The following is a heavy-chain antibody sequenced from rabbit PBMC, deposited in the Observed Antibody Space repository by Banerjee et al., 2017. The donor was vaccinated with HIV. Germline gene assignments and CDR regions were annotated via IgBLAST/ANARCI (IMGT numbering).Heavy chain of an antibody. CDR2: IYAGSSGTT. CDR3: TRWMNGGDSGL. J-gene: IGHJ4*01. V-gene: IGHV1S45*01. CDR1: GFSFSSSYY. Sequence: QEQLEESGGDLVKPEGSLALTCTASGFSFSSSYYMCWVRQAPGKGLEWIACIYAGSSGTTYYATWVNGRFTISKTSSTTVTLQMTSPTAADTATYFCTRWMNGGDSGLWGPGTLVTVS. D-gene: IGHD2-1*01.